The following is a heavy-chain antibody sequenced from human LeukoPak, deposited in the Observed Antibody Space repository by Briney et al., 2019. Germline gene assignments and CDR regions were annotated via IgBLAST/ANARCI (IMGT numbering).Heavy chain of an antibody. D-gene: IGHD4-11*01. V-gene: IGHV4-59*12. Sequence: SETLSLTCTVSGGSINSYYWSWIRQPPGKGLEWIGYIYYSGSTNYNPSLKGRVTISVDTSKNQFSLKLSSVTAADTAVYYCARDTYSLMDVWGKGTTVTVSS. CDR1: GGSINSYY. CDR2: IYYSGST. CDR3: ARDTYSLMDV. J-gene: IGHJ6*03.